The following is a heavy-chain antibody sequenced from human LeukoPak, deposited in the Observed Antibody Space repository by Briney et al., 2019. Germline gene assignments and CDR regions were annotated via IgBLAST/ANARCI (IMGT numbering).Heavy chain of an antibody. D-gene: IGHD5-18*01. J-gene: IGHJ4*02. CDR3: ARGIRDTAMVSN. Sequence: ASVKVSCKASGYTFTSYDINWVRQATGQGLEWMGWMNPNSGNTGYAQKFQGRVTMTRNTSISTAYMELSSLRSEDTAVYYCARGIRDTAMVSNWGQGTLVTVSS. CDR2: MNPNSGNT. V-gene: IGHV1-8*01. CDR1: GYTFTSYD.